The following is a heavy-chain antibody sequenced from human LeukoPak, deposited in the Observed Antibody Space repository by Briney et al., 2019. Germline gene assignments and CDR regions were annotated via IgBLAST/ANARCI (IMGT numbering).Heavy chain of an antibody. Sequence: GGSLRPSCAASGFTFSTNWMSWVRQAPGKGLEWVANIKQDGREKYYVGSVKGRFTISRDNAKNSLYLQMNSLRAEDTAMYYCARDSAGNDYWGQGTLVTVSS. V-gene: IGHV3-7*01. CDR3: ARDSAGNDY. CDR2: IKQDGREK. J-gene: IGHJ4*02. D-gene: IGHD6-13*01. CDR1: GFTFSTNW.